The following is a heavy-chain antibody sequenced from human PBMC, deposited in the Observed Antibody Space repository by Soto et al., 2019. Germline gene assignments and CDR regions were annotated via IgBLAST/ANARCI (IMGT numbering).Heavy chain of an antibody. CDR2: IIPIFGTA. Sequence: QVQLVQSGAEVKKPGSSVKVSCKASGGTFSSYAISWVRQAPGQGLEWMGGIIPIFGTANYAQKFQGRVTITADDSTSTAYMELSSLRSEDTAVYYCAREKRIAAAGTTSYGMDVWGQGTTVTVSS. D-gene: IGHD6-13*01. CDR1: GGTFSSYA. J-gene: IGHJ6*02. CDR3: AREKRIAAAGTTSYGMDV. V-gene: IGHV1-69*01.